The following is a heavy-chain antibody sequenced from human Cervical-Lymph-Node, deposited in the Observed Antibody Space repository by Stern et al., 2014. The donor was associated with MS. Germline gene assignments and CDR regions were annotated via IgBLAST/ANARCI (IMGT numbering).Heavy chain of an antibody. V-gene: IGHV3-21*01. D-gene: IGHD5-24*01. Sequence: EVQLVESGGGLVKPGGSLRLSCAASGFTFSSYSMNWVRQAPGQGLEWVSSISGSSSYIYYADSVKGRFTISRDNAKNSLYLQMNSLRAEDTAVYYCARDLQRWLQSGYGMDVWGQGTTVTISS. J-gene: IGHJ6*02. CDR2: ISGSSSYI. CDR1: GFTFSSYS. CDR3: ARDLQRWLQSGYGMDV.